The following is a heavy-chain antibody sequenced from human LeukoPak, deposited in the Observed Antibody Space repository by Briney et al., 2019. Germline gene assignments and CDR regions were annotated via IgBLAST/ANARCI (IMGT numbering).Heavy chain of an antibody. Sequence: GASVKVSCKASGYTFTSYYMHWVLQAPGQGLEWMGIINPSGGSTSYAQKFQGRVTMTRDTSTSTVYMELSSLRSEDTAVYYCARAVRSKGSSSWTGNGRDYWGQGTLVTVSS. V-gene: IGHV1-46*01. CDR2: INPSGGST. CDR1: GYTFTSYY. D-gene: IGHD6-13*01. CDR3: ARAVRSKGSSSWTGNGRDY. J-gene: IGHJ4*02.